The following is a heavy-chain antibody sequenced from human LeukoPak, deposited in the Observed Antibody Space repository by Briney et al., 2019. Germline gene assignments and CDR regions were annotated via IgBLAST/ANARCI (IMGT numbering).Heavy chain of an antibody. Sequence: ASVKVSCKACGYTFTGYYMHWVRQAPGQGLEWMGWINPNSGGTNYAQKFQGRVTMTRDTSISTAYMDLSRLRSDDTAVYYCARDRVIYYDKSGYYAFDYWGQGTLVTVSS. D-gene: IGHD3-22*01. CDR1: GYTFTGYY. CDR2: INPNSGGT. CDR3: ARDRVIYYDKSGYYAFDY. J-gene: IGHJ4*02. V-gene: IGHV1-2*02.